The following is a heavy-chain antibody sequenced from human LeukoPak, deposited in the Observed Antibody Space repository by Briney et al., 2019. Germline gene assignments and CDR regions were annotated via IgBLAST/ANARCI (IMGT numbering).Heavy chain of an antibody. CDR3: ARDCSNGVCFPRDY. Sequence: ASVTVSCKASGYTLSDYGISWVRQARGQGLAWVGWITTYNGNRKYAEKFQGRVTMTTDTSTSTYYMEMRSLRSDDTAIYYCARDCSNGVCFPRDYWGQGTQITVST. J-gene: IGHJ4*02. CDR2: ITTYNGNR. CDR1: GYTLSDYG. D-gene: IGHD2-8*01. V-gene: IGHV1-18*01.